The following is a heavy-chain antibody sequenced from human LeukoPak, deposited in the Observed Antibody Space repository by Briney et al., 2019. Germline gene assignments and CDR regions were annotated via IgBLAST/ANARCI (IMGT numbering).Heavy chain of an antibody. D-gene: IGHD1-1*01. Sequence: GGSLRLSCAASGFTFGIYSMTWVRQAPGKGLEWVSTVNPGGDSTYYADSVKGRFTISRDNSKNTVYLQMSSLRAEDTAIYYCAKGRAGTPWADWGQGTLVTVSS. CDR3: AKGRAGTPWAD. J-gene: IGHJ4*02. CDR1: GFTFGIYS. V-gene: IGHV3-23*05. CDR2: VNPGGDST.